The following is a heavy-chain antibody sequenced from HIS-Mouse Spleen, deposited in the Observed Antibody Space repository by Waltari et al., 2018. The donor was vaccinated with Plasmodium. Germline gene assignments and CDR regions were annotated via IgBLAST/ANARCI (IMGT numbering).Heavy chain of an antibody. CDR1: GFTFSSYG. Sequence: QVQLVESGGGVVQPGRSLRLSCAASGFTFSSYGMHWVRQAPGKGREWVAGISYDGSNKYYAASVKGRFTISRDNSKNTLYLQMNSLRAEDTAVYYCASSWYWYFDLWGRGTLVTVSS. CDR3: ASSWYWYFDL. CDR2: ISYDGSNK. D-gene: IGHD6-13*01. J-gene: IGHJ2*01. V-gene: IGHV3-30*03.